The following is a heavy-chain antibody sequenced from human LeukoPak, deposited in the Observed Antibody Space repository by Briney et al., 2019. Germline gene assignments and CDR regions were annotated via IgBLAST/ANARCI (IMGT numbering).Heavy chain of an antibody. CDR2: IYNGGST. CDR1: GFTVSSNY. Sequence: GGSLRLSCAASGFTVSSNYMSWVRQAPGKGLEWVSVIYNGGSTYYADSVKGRFTISRDNSKNTLYLQMNSLRAEDTAVYYCARRFRVLRYFDWLDGMDVWGQGTTVTVSS. J-gene: IGHJ6*02. V-gene: IGHV3-66*01. CDR3: ARRFRVLRYFDWLDGMDV. D-gene: IGHD3-9*01.